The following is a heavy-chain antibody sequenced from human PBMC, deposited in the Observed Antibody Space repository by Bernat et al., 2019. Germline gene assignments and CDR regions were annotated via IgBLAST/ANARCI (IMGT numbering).Heavy chain of an antibody. CDR1: GFSLSTNGMR. D-gene: IGHD4-11*01. CDR3: ARMKDSNYLCFDD. Sequence: QVTLKESGPALVKPTQTLTLTCTFSGFSLSTNGMRVSWIRQPPGKALEWLARIDWDDDKFYTTSLKTRLTISKETSKNQVVLTVTNMDPVDTATYYCARMKDSNYLCFDDWGQGTLVTVSS. CDR2: IDWDDDK. V-gene: IGHV2-70*04. J-gene: IGHJ4*02.